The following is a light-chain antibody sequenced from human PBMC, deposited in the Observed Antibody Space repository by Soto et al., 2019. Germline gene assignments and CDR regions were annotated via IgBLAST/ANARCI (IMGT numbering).Light chain of an antibody. CDR2: TNN. Sequence: QSVLTQPPSASGTPGQRVTISCSGSSSNIESNTVNWYQQLPGTAPKLLIYTNNHRTSGVPDRFSGSKSGTSAPLAINGRQSEDEAGYYCAAWDDSLKGRDWVFGRGTKLTV. CDR3: AAWDDSLKGRDWV. J-gene: IGLJ3*02. V-gene: IGLV1-44*01. CDR1: SSNIESNT.